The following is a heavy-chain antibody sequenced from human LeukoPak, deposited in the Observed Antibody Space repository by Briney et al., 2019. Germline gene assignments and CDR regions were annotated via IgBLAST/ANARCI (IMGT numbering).Heavy chain of an antibody. V-gene: IGHV3-30*04. CDR3: ARDLLNYGSAYYDVGIFDS. Sequence: GGSLRLSCEAPGFSFSTSSVHSVRQAPGKGLEWMAVISKDGRKNHYADSVKGHFPISRDNPKSTRFLQMNSQRPRTPPIYYCARDLLNYGSAYYDVGIFDSWGQGTLVTVSS. J-gene: IGHJ4*02. CDR1: GFSFSTSS. D-gene: IGHD3-10*01. CDR2: ISKDGRKN.